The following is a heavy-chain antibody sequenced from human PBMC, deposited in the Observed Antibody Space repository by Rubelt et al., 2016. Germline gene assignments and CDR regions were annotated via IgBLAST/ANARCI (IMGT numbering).Heavy chain of an antibody. CDR1: GFTFSSYS. D-gene: IGHD5-12*01. CDR3: ARVGSGYDYVRFDY. Sequence: EVQLVESGGGLVKPGGSLRLSCAASGFTFSSYSMNWVRQAPGKGLEWVSGITGYGGSTSYADSVKGRFTIARATSKNTRYLQVMGVGVEETDVYYSARVGSGYDYVRFDYWGQGTLVTVSS. CDR2: ITGYGGST. V-gene: IGHV3-23*04. J-gene: IGHJ4*02.